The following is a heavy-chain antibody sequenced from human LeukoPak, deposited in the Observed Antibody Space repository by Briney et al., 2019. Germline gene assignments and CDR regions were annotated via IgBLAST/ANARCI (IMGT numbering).Heavy chain of an antibody. CDR1: GYMFTSYD. CDR2: ISGHNGNT. V-gene: IGHV1-18*01. J-gene: IGHJ6*02. Sequence: ASVKVSCKASGYMFTSYDISWVRQAPGQGLEWMGWISGHNGNTNYAQKLQGRVTMTTDTSTSAAYMELRSLRSDDTAVYYCARVVVVPGTTQYYYYGLDVWGQGPTVIVS. D-gene: IGHD2-2*01. CDR3: ARVVVVPGTTQYYYYGLDV.